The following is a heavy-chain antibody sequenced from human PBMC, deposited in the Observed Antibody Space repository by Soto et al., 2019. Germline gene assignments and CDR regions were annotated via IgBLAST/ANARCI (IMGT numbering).Heavy chain of an antibody. D-gene: IGHD3-10*01. CDR3: ARDSPGVGSGSYIGFDP. CDR2: IIPIFGTA. V-gene: IGHV1-69*01. Sequence: QVQLVQSGAEVKKPGSSVKVSCKASGGTFSSYAISWVRQAPGQGLEWMGGIIPIFGTANYAQKFQGRVTITADESTSTAYMELSSLRSEDTAVYYCARDSPGVGSGSYIGFDPWGQGTLVTVSS. J-gene: IGHJ5*02. CDR1: GGTFSSYA.